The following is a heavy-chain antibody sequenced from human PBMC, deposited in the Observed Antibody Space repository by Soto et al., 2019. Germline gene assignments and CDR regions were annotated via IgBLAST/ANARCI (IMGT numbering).Heavy chain of an antibody. J-gene: IGHJ5*02. Sequence: QVQLVQSGAEVKKPGSSVKVSCKASGGTFSSYAISWVRQAPGQGLEWMGGIIPIFGTANYAQKFQGRVTSTAXXSXSXXYMELSSMRSEDTAVYYWARGPVAPMTATENWFDPWGQGTLVTVSS. D-gene: IGHD2-21*02. CDR2: IIPIFGTA. CDR3: ARGPVAPMTATENWFDP. V-gene: IGHV1-69*12. CDR1: GGTFSSYA.